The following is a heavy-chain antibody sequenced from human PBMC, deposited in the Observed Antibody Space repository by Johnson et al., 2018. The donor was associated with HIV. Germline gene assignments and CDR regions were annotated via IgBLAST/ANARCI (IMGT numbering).Heavy chain of an antibody. J-gene: IGHJ3*02. CDR3: AKEVAYCGGDCYSGAFDI. V-gene: IGHV3-23*04. CDR1: GFTFSSYA. Sequence: VQLVESGGGLVQPGGSLRLSCAASGFTFSSYAMSWVRQAPGKGLEWVSATTPSGGGTYYADSVKGRLTISRDNSKNTLFLQMNSLRAEDTALYYCAKEVAYCGGDCYSGAFDIWGQGTMVTVSS. D-gene: IGHD2-21*01. CDR2: TTPSGGGT.